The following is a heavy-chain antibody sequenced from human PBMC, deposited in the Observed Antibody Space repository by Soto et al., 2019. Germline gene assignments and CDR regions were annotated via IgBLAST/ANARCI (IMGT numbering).Heavy chain of an antibody. D-gene: IGHD1-7*01. CDR2: IIPIFGTA. CDR1: GGTFSSYA. CDR3: ARVTGTTFSARSSYYFDY. Sequence: VASVKVSCKASGGTFSSYAISWVRQAPGQGLEWMGGIIPIFGTANYAQKFQGRVTITADESTSTAYMELSSLRSEDTAVYYCARVTGTTFSARSSYYFDYWGQGTLVTVSS. V-gene: IGHV1-69*13. J-gene: IGHJ4*02.